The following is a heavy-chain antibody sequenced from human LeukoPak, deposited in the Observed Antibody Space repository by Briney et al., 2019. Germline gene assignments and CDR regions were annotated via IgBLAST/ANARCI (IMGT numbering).Heavy chain of an antibody. CDR1: GGSISSYY. CDR2: IYYSGST. CDR3: ARAPIYGDYSFTY. V-gene: IGHV4-59*08. Sequence: NSSETLSLTCTVSGGSISSYYWSWIRQPPGKGLEWIGYIYYSGSTNYNPSLKSRVTISVDTSKNQFSLKLSSVTAADTAVYYCARAPIYGDYSFTYWGQGTLVTVSS. D-gene: IGHD4-17*01. J-gene: IGHJ4*02.